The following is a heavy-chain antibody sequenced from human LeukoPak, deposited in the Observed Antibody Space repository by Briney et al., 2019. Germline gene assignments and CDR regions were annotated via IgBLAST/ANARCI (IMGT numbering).Heavy chain of an antibody. CDR1: GGSISSGGYY. CDR2: IYHSGST. V-gene: IGHV4-30-2*01. D-gene: IGHD3-22*01. J-gene: IGHJ5*02. Sequence: SETLSLACTVSGGSISSGGYYWSWIRQPPGKGLEWIGYIYHSGSTYYNPSLKSRVTISVDRSKNQFSLKLSSVTAADTAVYYCARSSGYSYNWFDPWGQGTLVTVSS. CDR3: ARSSGYSYNWFDP.